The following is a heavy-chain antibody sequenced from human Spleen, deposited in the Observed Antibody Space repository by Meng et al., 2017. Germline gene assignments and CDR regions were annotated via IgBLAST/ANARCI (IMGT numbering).Heavy chain of an antibody. CDR2: ISPSGGST. CDR1: GYTFTSYY. D-gene: IGHD3-22*01. J-gene: IGHJ4*02. CDR3: ARDLSGDSSNY. V-gene: IGHV1-46*01. Sequence: ASVKVSCKASGYTFTSYYLHWVRQAPGQGLEWMGMISPSGGSTYYAQKFQGRVTMTRDTSTSTVYMELSSLRSEDTAVYYCARDLSGDSSNYWGQGTLVTVSS.